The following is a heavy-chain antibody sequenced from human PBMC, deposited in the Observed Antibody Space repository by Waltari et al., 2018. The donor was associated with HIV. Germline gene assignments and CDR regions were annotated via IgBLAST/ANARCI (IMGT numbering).Heavy chain of an antibody. J-gene: IGHJ4*02. V-gene: IGHV1-3*04. CDR2: IHTCSGDT. D-gene: IGHD1-7*01. Sequence: QVQLVQSGAEVRKPGASVKLSCKASGYTFTNSAMHWVRQAPGQSLQWMGWIHTCSGDTKYSQNFQARATITRDTSASTAYMELSSLRSEDTALYYCARGWGTATPNFFDYWGQGTLVTVSS. CDR1: GYTFTNSA. CDR3: ARGWGTATPNFFDY.